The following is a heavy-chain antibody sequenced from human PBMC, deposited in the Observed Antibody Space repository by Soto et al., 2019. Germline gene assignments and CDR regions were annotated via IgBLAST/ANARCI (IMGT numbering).Heavy chain of an antibody. CDR2: MSGDGRT. Sequence: GGSLRLSCAASGFSFSSYGMSWVRQAPGKGLEWLSVMSGDGRTRYALSVTGRFTISRDNSKNTLYLQMRSLRAEDAAAYYCVKWHTSNFDSLPFTGFDFWGQGTQVTVSS. V-gene: IGHV3-23*01. D-gene: IGHD3-22*01. CDR1: GFSFSSYG. J-gene: IGHJ4*02. CDR3: VKWHTSNFDSLPFTGFDF.